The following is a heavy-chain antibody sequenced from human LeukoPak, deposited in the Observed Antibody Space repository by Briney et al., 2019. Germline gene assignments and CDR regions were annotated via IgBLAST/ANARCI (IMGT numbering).Heavy chain of an antibody. J-gene: IGHJ4*02. V-gene: IGHV1-24*01. D-gene: IGHD6-6*01. CDR2: FDPEDGET. CDR1: GYTLTELS. Sequence: ASVKVSCKVSGYTLTELSMHWVRQAPGKGLEWMGGFDPEDGETIYAQKFQGRVTMTEDTSTDTAYMELSSLRSDDTAVYYCARDVGYSSSSYYFDYWGQGTLVTVSS. CDR3: ARDVGYSSSSYYFDY.